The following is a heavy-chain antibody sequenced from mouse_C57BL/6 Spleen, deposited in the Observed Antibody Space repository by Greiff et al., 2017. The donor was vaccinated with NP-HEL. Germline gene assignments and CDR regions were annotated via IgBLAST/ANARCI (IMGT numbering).Heavy chain of an antibody. D-gene: IGHD4-1*01. J-gene: IGHJ2*01. CDR3: ARAKLWFDY. CDR1: GYTFTDYY. CDR2: INPNNGGT. Sequence: EVQLQQSGPELVKPGASVKISCKASGYTFTDYYMNWVKQSHGKSLEWIGDINPNNGGTSYNQNFKGKATVTVEKSTSTDYMELRSVASEDSAGYYCARAKLWFDYWGQGTTLTVSS. V-gene: IGHV1-26*01.